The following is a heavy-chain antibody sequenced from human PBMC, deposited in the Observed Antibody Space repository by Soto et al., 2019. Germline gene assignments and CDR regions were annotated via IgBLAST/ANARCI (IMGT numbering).Heavy chain of an antibody. CDR2: IIPIFGTA. CDR1: GGTFSSYA. D-gene: IGHD6-19*01. J-gene: IGHJ6*02. V-gene: IGHV1-69*13. Sequence: ASVKVSCKASGGTFSSYAISWVRQAPGQGLEWMGGIIPIFGTANYAQKFQGRVTITADESTSTAYMELSSLRSEDTAVYYCARPIAVAGTYYYYYGMDVWGQGTTVTVSS. CDR3: ARPIAVAGTYYYYYGMDV.